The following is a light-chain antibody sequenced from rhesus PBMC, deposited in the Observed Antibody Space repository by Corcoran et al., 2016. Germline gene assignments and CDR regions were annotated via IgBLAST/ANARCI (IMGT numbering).Light chain of an antibody. Sequence: DIQMTQSPSSLSASVGDRVTITCQASQGIGNNLAWYQQKPGKVPKLLLYVASTLQCGVPSRFGGSGSGTEFTLTISSLQPEDFATYYCQHGNGIPWTFGQGTKVEIK. CDR1: QGIGNN. CDR3: QHGNGIPWT. CDR2: VAS. V-gene: IGKV1S17*01. J-gene: IGKJ1*01.